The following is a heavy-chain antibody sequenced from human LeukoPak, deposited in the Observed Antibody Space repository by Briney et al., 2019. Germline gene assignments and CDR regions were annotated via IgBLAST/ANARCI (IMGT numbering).Heavy chain of an antibody. J-gene: IGHJ4*02. CDR2: ISGDGGSR. CDR1: GFTFDDYA. Sequence: PGGSLRLSCTASGFTFDDYAMHWVRQPPGKGLEWVSFISGDGGSRYYADSVKGRFTVSRDNGKNSLYLQMNSLRLGDTALYYCATDCSSNRCYSLWGPGTLVTVSS. D-gene: IGHD2-15*01. V-gene: IGHV3-43*02. CDR3: ATDCSSNRCYSL.